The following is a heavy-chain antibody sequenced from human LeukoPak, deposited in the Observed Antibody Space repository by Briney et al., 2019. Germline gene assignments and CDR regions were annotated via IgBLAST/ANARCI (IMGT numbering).Heavy chain of an antibody. CDR2: MNPNSGNT. CDR3: ASVGGYSGYDFNP. D-gene: IGHD5-12*01. CDR1: GYTFTSYD. J-gene: IGHJ5*02. Sequence: ASVKVSCKASGYTFTSYDINWVRQATGQGLEWKGWMNPNSGNTGYAQKLQGRVTMTRNTSISTAYMELSSLRSEDTAVYYCASVGGYSGYDFNPWGQGTLVTVSS. V-gene: IGHV1-8*01.